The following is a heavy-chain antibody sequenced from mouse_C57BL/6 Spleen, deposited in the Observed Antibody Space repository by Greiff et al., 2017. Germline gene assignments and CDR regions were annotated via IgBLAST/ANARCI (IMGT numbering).Heavy chain of an antibody. V-gene: IGHV7-3*01. J-gene: IGHJ4*01. Sequence: EVKLMESGGGLVQPGGSLSLSCAASGFTFTAYYMSWVRQPPGKALEWLGFIRNKANGYTTEYSASVKGRFTISRDNSQSILYLQMNALRAEDSATYYCARYGKGYAMDYWGQGTSVTVSS. CDR3: ARYGKGYAMDY. CDR1: GFTFTAYY. CDR2: IRNKANGYTT.